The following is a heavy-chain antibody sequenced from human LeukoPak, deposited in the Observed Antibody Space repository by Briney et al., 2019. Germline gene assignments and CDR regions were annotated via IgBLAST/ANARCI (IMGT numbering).Heavy chain of an antibody. V-gene: IGHV1-18*01. Sequence: GASVKVSCKASGYTFTSYGINWVRQAPGQGLEWMGWISTYNGNTNYAHKLQGRVTMTTDTSTSTAYMDLRSLRSDDTAVYYCARATPPGYCTNGVCSSGFDPWGQGTLVTVSS. CDR2: ISTYNGNT. CDR3: ARATPPGYCTNGVCSSGFDP. J-gene: IGHJ5*02. D-gene: IGHD2-8*01. CDR1: GYTFTSYG.